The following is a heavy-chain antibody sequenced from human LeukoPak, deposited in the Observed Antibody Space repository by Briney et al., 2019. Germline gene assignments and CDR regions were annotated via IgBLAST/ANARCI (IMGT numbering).Heavy chain of an antibody. J-gene: IGHJ3*02. CDR2: ISYDGSNK. D-gene: IGHD2-15*01. Sequence: GGSLRLSCAASGFTFSSYAMHWVRQAPGKGLEWVAVISYDGSNKYYADSVKGRFTISRDNSKNTLYLQMNSLRAEDTAVYYCARDIVFSGMFDIWGQGTMVTVSS. CDR3: ARDIVFSGMFDI. CDR1: GFTFSSYA. V-gene: IGHV3-30-3*01.